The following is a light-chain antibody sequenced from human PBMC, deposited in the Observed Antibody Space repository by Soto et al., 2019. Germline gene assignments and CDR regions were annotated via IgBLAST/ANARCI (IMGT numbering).Light chain of an antibody. CDR3: CSYAGSSTNWV. Sequence: QSALTQPASVSGSPGQSITISCTGTSSDVGRYNLVSWYQQHPGKAPKRMIYEGSKRPSGVSKRFSGSKSGNTASLTISGLQAEDEDDYYCCSYAGSSTNWVFGGGTKLTVL. CDR2: EGS. CDR1: SSDVGRYNL. V-gene: IGLV2-23*01. J-gene: IGLJ3*02.